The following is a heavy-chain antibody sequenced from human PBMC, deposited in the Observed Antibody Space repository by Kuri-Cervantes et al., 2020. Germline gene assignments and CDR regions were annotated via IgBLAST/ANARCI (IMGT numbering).Heavy chain of an antibody. CDR2: ISAYNGNT. J-gene: IGHJ3*02. Sequence: DSGKITCKASVYTFTSYGISWVRQAPGQGHAWMGWISAYNGNTNYAQKFQGRVTITADESTSTAYMELNRLTSDDTAVYYCARTAPVAFDAFEIWGQGTMVTVSS. CDR1: VYTFTSYG. D-gene: IGHD2-21*01. V-gene: IGHV1-18*01. CDR3: ARTAPVAFDAFEI.